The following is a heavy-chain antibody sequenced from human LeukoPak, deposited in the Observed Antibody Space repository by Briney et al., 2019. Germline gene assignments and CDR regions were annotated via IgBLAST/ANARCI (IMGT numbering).Heavy chain of an antibody. Sequence: GGSLRLSCAASGFTFSSYAMHWVRQAPGKGLEWVAVISYDGSNKYYADSVKGRFTISRDNSKNTLYLQMNSLRAEDTAVYYCVKTDKLSSGWYRNFDYWGQGTLVTVSS. J-gene: IGHJ4*02. D-gene: IGHD6-19*01. CDR1: GFTFSSYA. CDR3: VKTDKLSSGWYRNFDY. CDR2: ISYDGSNK. V-gene: IGHV3-30*04.